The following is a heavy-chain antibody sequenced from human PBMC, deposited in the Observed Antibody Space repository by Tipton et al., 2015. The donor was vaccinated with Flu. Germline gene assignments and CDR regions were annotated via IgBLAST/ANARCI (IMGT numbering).Heavy chain of an antibody. J-gene: IGHJ3*02. D-gene: IGHD6-6*01. Sequence: SLRLSCAVSGGSISSSNWWSWVRQPPGKGLEWIGEIYHSGSTNYNPSLKSRVTISVDKSKNQFSLKLSSVTAADTAVYYCARSSLAHPRIAARRRGGDAFDIWGQGTMVTVSS. V-gene: IGHV4-4*02. CDR3: ARSSLAHPRIAARRRGGDAFDI. CDR1: GGSISSSNW. CDR2: IYHSGST.